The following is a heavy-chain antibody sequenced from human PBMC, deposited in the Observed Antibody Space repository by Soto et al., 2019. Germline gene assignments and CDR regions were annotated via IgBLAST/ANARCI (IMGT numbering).Heavy chain of an antibody. J-gene: IGHJ5*02. CDR2: IYSTGSS. D-gene: IGHD3-22*01. CDR1: GGSISSGNYY. V-gene: IGHV4-30-4*01. CDR3: ASCGVELWFSRRDWFDP. Sequence: PSETLSLTCTVSGGSISSGNYYWRWIRQSPGKGLEWIGYIYSTGSSYYNPSLRSRVSMSVDTSKNQFSLNLSSVLAALTAVYFCASCGVELWFSRRDWFDPWGPGTLVTVSS.